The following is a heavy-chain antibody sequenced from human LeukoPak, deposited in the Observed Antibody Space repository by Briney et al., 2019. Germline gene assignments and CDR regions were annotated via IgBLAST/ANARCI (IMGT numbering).Heavy chain of an antibody. CDR1: GFTFSRHL. CDR2: IKQDGNDK. J-gene: IGHJ4*02. CDR3: AGGLGGLGDK. Sequence: GGSLRLSCAASGFTFSRHLMNWVRQAPGKGLEWVAIIKQDGNDKSYVDSVKGRIAISRDNAKNSLHLQMNSVRAEDMAGYYCAGGLGGLGDKWGQGTLVTVSS. V-gene: IGHV3-7*01. D-gene: IGHD3-16*01.